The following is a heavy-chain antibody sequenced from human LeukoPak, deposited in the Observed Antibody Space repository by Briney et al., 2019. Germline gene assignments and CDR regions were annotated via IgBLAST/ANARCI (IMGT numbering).Heavy chain of an antibody. CDR2: ISGSGDTT. V-gene: IGHV3-23*01. Sequence: PGGSLRLSCAASGFTFSNYAMRWVRQAPGKGLEWVSAISGSGDTTYYAESVKGRFTISRDNSKNTLYLQMHSLRAEDTAVYYCAKYSRHCGDDCYSDLDFWGQGTLVTVSS. D-gene: IGHD2-21*02. CDR1: GFTFSNYA. J-gene: IGHJ4*02. CDR3: AKYSRHCGDDCYSDLDF.